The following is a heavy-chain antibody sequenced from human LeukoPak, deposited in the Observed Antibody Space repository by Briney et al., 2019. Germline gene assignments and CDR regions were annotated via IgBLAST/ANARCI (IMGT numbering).Heavy chain of an antibody. CDR3: ARVRTEGYYYYYYYMDV. J-gene: IGHJ6*03. CDR1: GFTFSSYW. D-gene: IGHD1-14*01. Sequence: GGSLGLSCAASGFTFSSYWMSWVRQAPGKGLEWVANIKQDGSEKYYVDSVKGRFTISRDNAKNSLYLQMNSLRAEDTAVYYCARVRTEGYYYYYYYMDVWGKGTTVTVSS. V-gene: IGHV3-7*01. CDR2: IKQDGSEK.